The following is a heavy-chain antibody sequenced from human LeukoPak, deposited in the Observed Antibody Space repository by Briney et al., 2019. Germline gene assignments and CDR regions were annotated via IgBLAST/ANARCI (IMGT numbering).Heavy chain of an antibody. J-gene: IGHJ6*03. D-gene: IGHD1-26*01. CDR3: ATGKERDYFYMDV. V-gene: IGHV4-39*07. Sequence: SETLSLTCTVSGGSISSSSYFWGWIRQTPGMGLDWVGIIYFSGSTLYNPFLNSRVTISLDRSQNQFSLSLTSVTAADTAVYYCATGKERDYFYMDVWGKGTTVTVSS. CDR1: GGSISSSSYF. CDR2: IYFSGST.